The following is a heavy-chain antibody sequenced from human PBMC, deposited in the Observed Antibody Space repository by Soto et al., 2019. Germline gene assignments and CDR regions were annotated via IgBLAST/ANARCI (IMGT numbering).Heavy chain of an antibody. Sequence: QVQLVESGGGVVQPGRSLRLSCEGSGFIFSNNGMHWVRQAPGKGLAWVAFMSYDGSAKFLADSVKGRFTISRDNSKSTLFLHMSSLRAEDTAMYYCAIVRVADSPLDHWGQGTLVTVSS. CDR1: GFIFSNNG. V-gene: IGHV3-30*03. D-gene: IGHD3-10*02. CDR2: MSYDGSAK. CDR3: AIVRVADSPLDH. J-gene: IGHJ4*02.